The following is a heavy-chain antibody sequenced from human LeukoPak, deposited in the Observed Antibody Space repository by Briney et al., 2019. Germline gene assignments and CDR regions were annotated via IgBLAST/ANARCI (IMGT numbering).Heavy chain of an antibody. CDR2: ISTSGST. J-gene: IGHJ4*02. V-gene: IGHV4-61*09. CDR1: GDSISSGSYY. D-gene: IGHD1-26*01. CDR3: ARNRTEWEPNTSYFDY. Sequence: SQTLSLTCTVSGDSISSGSYYWSWIRQPAGKGLESIGHISTSGSTNFNPSLKSRVTISVDTSKNQFSLKMSSVTAADTAVYYCARNRTEWEPNTSYFDYWGQGTLVTVSS.